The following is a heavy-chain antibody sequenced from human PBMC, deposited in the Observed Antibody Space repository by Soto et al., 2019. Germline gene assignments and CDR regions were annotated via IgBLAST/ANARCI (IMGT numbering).Heavy chain of an antibody. Sequence: SVKVSCKVSGGTFSSYAISWVRQAPGQGLEWMGGIIPIFGTANYAQKFQGRVTITADESTSTAYMELSSLRSEDTAVYYCARIRGRSSSWYYFDYWGQGTLVTVSS. CDR2: IIPIFGTA. D-gene: IGHD6-13*01. CDR1: GGTFSSYA. J-gene: IGHJ4*02. V-gene: IGHV1-69*13. CDR3: ARIRGRSSSWYYFDY.